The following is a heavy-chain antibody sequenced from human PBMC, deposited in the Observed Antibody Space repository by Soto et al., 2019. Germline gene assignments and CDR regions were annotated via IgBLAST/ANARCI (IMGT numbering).Heavy chain of an antibody. V-gene: IGHV1-69*01. Sequence: QVQLVQSGAEVKKPGSSVKVSCKASGGTFSGYTISWVRQAPGQGLEWMGGIIPIFGTADYAQKLQGRVTITADESTSTAYMELSSLRSEDTAVYYCAAARGTTTYDDYWGQGTLVTVSS. CDR2: IIPIFGTA. CDR3: AAARGTTTYDDY. CDR1: GGTFSGYT. J-gene: IGHJ4*02. D-gene: IGHD1-26*01.